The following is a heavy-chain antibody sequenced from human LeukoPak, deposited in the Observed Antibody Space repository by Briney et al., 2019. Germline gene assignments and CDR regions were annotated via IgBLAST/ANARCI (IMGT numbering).Heavy chain of an antibody. V-gene: IGHV1-3*01. CDR3: ARVVGDYDFWSGYSNWFDP. CDR1: GYTFTGYY. Sequence: ASVKVSCKASGYTFTGYYIHWVRQAPGQRLEWMGWINAGNGNTKYSQKFQGRVTITRDTSASTAYMELSSLRSEDTAVYYCARVVGDYDFWSGYSNWFDPWGQGTLVTVSS. CDR2: INAGNGNT. J-gene: IGHJ5*02. D-gene: IGHD3-3*01.